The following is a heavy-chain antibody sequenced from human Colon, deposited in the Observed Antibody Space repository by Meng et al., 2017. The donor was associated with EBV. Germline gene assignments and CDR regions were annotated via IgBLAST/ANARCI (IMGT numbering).Heavy chain of an antibody. CDR1: GGTFSGCD. V-gene: IGHV4-34*01. D-gene: IGHD3-22*01. CDR2: IDYSGNI. J-gene: IGHJ4*02. CDR3: ARSRWLLLQL. Sequence: HHRWSGLFRHCSTLSLTSTVFGGTFSGCDCTWIRQSPGKGLEWIGEIDYSGNIIYNPSLKSRVTISGDTSKNQFSLNVSSVTAADTAVYYCARSRWLLLQLWGQGTLVTVSS.